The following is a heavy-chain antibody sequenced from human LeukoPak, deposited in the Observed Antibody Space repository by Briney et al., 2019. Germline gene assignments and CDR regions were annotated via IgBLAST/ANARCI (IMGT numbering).Heavy chain of an antibody. D-gene: IGHD3-16*01. CDR1: GYILTELS. V-gene: IGHV1-24*01. J-gene: IGHJ5*02. Sequence: GASVKVSCKVSGYILTELSMHWVRQAPGKGLGWMGGFDPEDGETIYAQKFQGRVTMTEDTSTDTAYMELSSLRSEDTAVYYCATVGIDYDYVWGSYSVLRPWGQGTLVTVSS. CDR3: ATVGIDYDYVWGSYSVLRP. CDR2: FDPEDGET.